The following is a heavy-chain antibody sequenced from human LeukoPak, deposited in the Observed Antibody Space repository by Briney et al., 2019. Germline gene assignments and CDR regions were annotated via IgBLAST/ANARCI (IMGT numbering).Heavy chain of an antibody. J-gene: IGHJ3*02. Sequence: GASVKVSCKASGYTFTGYYMHWVRQAPGQGLEWMGWINPNSGGTNYAQKFQGRVTMTRDTSISTAYMELSRLRSDDTAVYYCARDRVYDSSGYYSPSSDFDIWGQGTMVTVSS. CDR3: ARDRVYDSSGYYSPSSDFDI. D-gene: IGHD3-22*01. V-gene: IGHV1-2*02. CDR2: INPNSGGT. CDR1: GYTFTGYY.